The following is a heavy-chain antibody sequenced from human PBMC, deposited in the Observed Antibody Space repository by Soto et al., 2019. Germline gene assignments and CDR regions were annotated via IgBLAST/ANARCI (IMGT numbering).Heavy chain of an antibody. V-gene: IGHV4-59*01. D-gene: IGHD6-25*01. J-gene: IGHJ4*02. Sequence: SETLSLTCTVSGVSINNYYWTWIRQPPGKRLEWIGAIYYTGSTTYNPSLRSRVTFSVDTSKNQFSLSLTSVTAADTAVYFCAKVVSGGPLDYWGQGTLVTVSS. CDR3: AKVVSGGPLDY. CDR1: GVSINNYY. CDR2: IYYTGST.